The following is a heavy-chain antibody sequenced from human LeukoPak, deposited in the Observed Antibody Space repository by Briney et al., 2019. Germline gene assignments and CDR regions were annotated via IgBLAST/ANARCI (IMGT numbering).Heavy chain of an antibody. Sequence: ASVKVSCKASGYTFTSYGISWVRQASGQGLEWMGWISAYNGNTNYAQKLQGRVTMTTDTSTSTAYMELRSLRSDDTAVYYCAKLLGYYDSSGYWFDPWGQGTLVTVSS. CDR1: GYTFTSYG. J-gene: IGHJ5*02. CDR2: ISAYNGNT. CDR3: AKLLGYYDSSGYWFDP. V-gene: IGHV1-18*01. D-gene: IGHD3-22*01.